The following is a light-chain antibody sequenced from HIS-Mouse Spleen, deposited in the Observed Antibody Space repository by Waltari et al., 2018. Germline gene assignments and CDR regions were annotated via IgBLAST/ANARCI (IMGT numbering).Light chain of an antibody. CDR3: AAWDDSLSGPV. CDR1: SANSGSMY. CDR2: RNN. J-gene: IGLJ3*02. V-gene: IGLV1-47*01. Sequence: QSVLTQPPSASATPGQRVTISWPGRSANSGSMYVYWYQHPPATAPTLLIYRNNRRPSGVPDRFSGSKSGTSASLAIGGLRSEDEADYYCAAWDDSLSGPVFGGGTKLTVL.